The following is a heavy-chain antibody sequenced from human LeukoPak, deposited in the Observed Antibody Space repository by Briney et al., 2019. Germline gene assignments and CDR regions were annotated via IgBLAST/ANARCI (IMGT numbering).Heavy chain of an antibody. CDR2: FDPEDGET. Sequence: ASVKVSCKVSGYTLTELSMHWVRQAPGKGLEWMGGFDPEDGETIYAQKFQGRVTMTEDTSTDTAYMELSSLRSEDTAVYYCARRASLRHFDWPYYMDVWGKGTTVTVSS. CDR3: ARRASLRHFDWPYYMDV. J-gene: IGHJ6*03. CDR1: GYTLTELS. D-gene: IGHD3-9*01. V-gene: IGHV1-24*01.